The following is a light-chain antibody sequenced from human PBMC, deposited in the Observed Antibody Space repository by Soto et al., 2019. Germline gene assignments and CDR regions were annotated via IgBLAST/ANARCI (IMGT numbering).Light chain of an antibody. V-gene: IGKV2-28*01. J-gene: IGKJ4*01. CDR3: MQALQTPLT. Sequence: DIVMTQSPLSLPVNPGEPASISCRSSQSLLHSNGYNYLDWYLQKPGQSPQLLIYLGSNRASGVPDRLSGCGSGTDFTLKISRVEAEDVGVYYSMQALQTPLTFGGGTKVEIK. CDR2: LGS. CDR1: QSLLHSNGYNY.